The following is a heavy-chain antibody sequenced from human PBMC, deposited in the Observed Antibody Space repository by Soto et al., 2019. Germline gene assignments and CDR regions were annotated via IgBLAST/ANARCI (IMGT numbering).Heavy chain of an antibody. D-gene: IGHD3-22*01. CDR3: ARQGESSGSYYYGMDV. Sequence: QVQLVQSGAEVKKPGSSVKVSCKASGGTFISYTISWVRQAPGQGLEWMGGIIPILGTANYAQRFQGRVTITPDESTSTAYMELSSLRSEDTAVYYCARQGESSGSYYYGMDVWGQGTTVIVSS. J-gene: IGHJ6*02. CDR2: IIPILGTA. V-gene: IGHV1-69*05. CDR1: GGTFISYT.